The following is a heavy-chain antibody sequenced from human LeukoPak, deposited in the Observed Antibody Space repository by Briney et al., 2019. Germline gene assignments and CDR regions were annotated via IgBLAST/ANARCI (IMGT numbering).Heavy chain of an antibody. CDR1: GITFSNYA. CDR2: IKSKTDGGTT. J-gene: IGHJ4*02. CDR3: TKYSGSYYFL. Sequence: GGSLRLSCVASGITFSNYAVSWVRQAPGKGLEWVGRIKSKTDGGTTDYAAPVKGRFTISRDDSKNTLYLQMNSLKTEDTAVYYCTKYSGSYYFLWGQGTLVTVSS. V-gene: IGHV3-15*01. D-gene: IGHD1-26*01.